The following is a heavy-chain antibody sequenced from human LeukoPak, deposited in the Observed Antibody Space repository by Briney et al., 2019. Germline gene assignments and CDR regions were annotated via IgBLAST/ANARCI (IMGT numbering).Heavy chain of an antibody. Sequence: SETLSLTCTVTGGSISSTSYYWGWIRQPPGKGLEWIGSIYYSGSTYYNPSLKSRVTISVDTSKNQFSLKLSSVTAADTAVYYCTRYIVGAARRCFDYWGQGTLVTVSS. CDR3: TRYIVGAARRCFDY. CDR1: GGSISSTSYY. D-gene: IGHD1-26*01. J-gene: IGHJ4*02. CDR2: IYYSGST. V-gene: IGHV4-39*01.